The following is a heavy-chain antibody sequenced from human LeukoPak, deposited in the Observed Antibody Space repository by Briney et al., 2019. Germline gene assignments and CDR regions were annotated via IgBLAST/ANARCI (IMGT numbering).Heavy chain of an antibody. J-gene: IGHJ4*02. CDR2: IYYSGST. Sequence: KPSETLSLTCTVYGGSISSSSYYWGWIRQPPGKGLEWIGSIYYSGSTYYNPSLKSRVTISVDTSKNQFSLSLRTVTSADTAVYYCTRVHYSGSGLSSYFDYWGQGTLVTVSS. D-gene: IGHD3-10*01. V-gene: IGHV4-39*07. CDR3: TRVHYSGSGLSSYFDY. CDR1: GGSISSSSYY.